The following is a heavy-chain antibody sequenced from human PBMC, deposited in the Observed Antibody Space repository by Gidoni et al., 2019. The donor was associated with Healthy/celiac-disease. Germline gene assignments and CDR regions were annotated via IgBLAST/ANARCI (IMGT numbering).Heavy chain of an antibody. CDR1: GGSISSSSYY. Sequence: QLQLQESGPGLVKPSETLSLTCTVSGGSISSSSYYWGWIRQPPGKGLEWIGSIYYSGSTYYNPSLKSRVTISVDTSKTQFSLKLSSVTAADTAVYYCARYNYYDSSGYSHPQKKPNFDYWGQGTLVTVSS. D-gene: IGHD3-22*01. CDR2: IYYSGST. CDR3: ARYNYYDSSGYSHPQKKPNFDY. J-gene: IGHJ4*02. V-gene: IGHV4-39*01.